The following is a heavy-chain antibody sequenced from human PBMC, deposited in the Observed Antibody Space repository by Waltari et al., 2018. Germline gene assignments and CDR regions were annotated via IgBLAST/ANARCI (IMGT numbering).Heavy chain of an antibody. CDR2: IKGDGSQK. Sequence: EVHLVESGGGLVQPGGSLRLSCAVSGFTFRTYWMTWVRQAPGKGLEWLANIKGDGSQKNYVDSVKGRFTISRDTANNSLYLQMNSLRAEDTAVYYCARDPHYSNFDYWGQGTLVTVSS. CDR3: ARDPHYSNFDY. J-gene: IGHJ4*02. CDR1: GFTFRTYW. D-gene: IGHD4-4*01. V-gene: IGHV3-7*01.